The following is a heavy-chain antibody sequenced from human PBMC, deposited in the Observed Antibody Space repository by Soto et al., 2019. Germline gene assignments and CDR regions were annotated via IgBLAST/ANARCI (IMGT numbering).Heavy chain of an antibody. CDR1: RVTFSSYA. D-gene: IGHD5-12*01. Sequence: QVQLVHSGAEVKKPGSSVKVSCKASRVTFSSYAISWVRQAPGHGLERIGGIIPLFGTANYAQKFQGRVTIPADRATSTFYGEKCSLTSEVTAADYCARDEGGYDCYFYDWAQGALVAFSS. CDR3: ARDEGGYDCYFYD. V-gene: IGHV1-69*06. CDR2: IIPLFGTA. J-gene: IGHJ4*02.